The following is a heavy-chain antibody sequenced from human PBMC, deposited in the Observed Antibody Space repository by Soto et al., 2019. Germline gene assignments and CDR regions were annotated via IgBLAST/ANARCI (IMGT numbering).Heavy chain of an antibody. Sequence: QERLVQSGAELRKPGSSVKVSCKVTGGTSTRYAINWVRQAPGQGLEWMGGIVPMFGTSKYAQKFQGRVTITADTSTNIAYMALRSLRSEDTAVYYCNRGSEYDFWSGYLWGQGTLVSVSS. CDR1: GGTSTRYA. V-gene: IGHV1-69*06. CDR3: NRGSEYDFWSGYL. J-gene: IGHJ4*02. D-gene: IGHD3-3*01. CDR2: IVPMFGTS.